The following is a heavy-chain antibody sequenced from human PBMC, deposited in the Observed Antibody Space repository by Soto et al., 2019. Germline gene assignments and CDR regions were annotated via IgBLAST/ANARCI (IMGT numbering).Heavy chain of an antibody. D-gene: IGHD2-8*01. CDR2: IYYSGST. CDR3: ASSLLGYCTNGVCPSAFDI. V-gene: IGHV4-59*08. Sequence: PSGTLSLTCTVSGGSISSYYWSWIRQPPGKGLEWIGYIYYSGSTNYNPSLKSRVTISVDTSKNQFSLKLSSVTAADTAVYYCASSLLGYCTNGVCPSAFDIWGQGTMVTVSS. CDR1: GGSISSYY. J-gene: IGHJ3*02.